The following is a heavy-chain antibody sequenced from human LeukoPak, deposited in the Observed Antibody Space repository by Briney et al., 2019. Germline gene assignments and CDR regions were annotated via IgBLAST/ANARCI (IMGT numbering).Heavy chain of an antibody. CDR1: GYTFSSYD. D-gene: IGHD6-6*01. V-gene: IGHV1-8*01. Sequence: GASVKVSCKASGYTFSSYDINWVRQATGQGLEWMGWMKPNSGNTAYAQKFQGRVTMTRNTSINTVYMELSSLTSEDTAVYYCARDFGSSAFFDYWGQGTLVTVSS. J-gene: IGHJ4*02. CDR3: ARDFGSSAFFDY. CDR2: MKPNSGNT.